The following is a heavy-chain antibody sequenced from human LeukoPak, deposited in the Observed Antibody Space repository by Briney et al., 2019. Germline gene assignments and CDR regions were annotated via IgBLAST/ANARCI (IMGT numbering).Heavy chain of an antibody. D-gene: IGHD2-2*01. CDR1: GGSISDYY. CDR2: IYYSGST. J-gene: IGHJ6*03. V-gene: IGHV4-59*08. CDR3: ARLYCTSTSCYHYYYYYMDV. Sequence: SETLSLTCTVSGGSISDYYWSWIRQPPGKGLEWIAYIYYSGSTNYNPSLKSRVTISVDTSKNQFSLKLSSVTAADTAVYYCARLYCTSTSCYHYYYYYMDVWGKGTTVTVSS.